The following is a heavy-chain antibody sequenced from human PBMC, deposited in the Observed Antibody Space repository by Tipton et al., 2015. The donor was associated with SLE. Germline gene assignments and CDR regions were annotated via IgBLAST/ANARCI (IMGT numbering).Heavy chain of an antibody. CDR2: IYHSGST. V-gene: IGHV4-38-2*01. CDR3: ASAVVVNNDWYFDL. CDR1: GYSISSGYY. D-gene: IGHD3-22*01. J-gene: IGHJ2*01. Sequence: LVKPSETLSLTCAVSGYSISSGYYWGWIRQPPGKGLEWIGSIYHSGSTYYNPSLKSRVTISVDTSKNQFSLKRSSVTAADTAVYYCASAVVVNNDWYFDLWGRGTLVPVSS.